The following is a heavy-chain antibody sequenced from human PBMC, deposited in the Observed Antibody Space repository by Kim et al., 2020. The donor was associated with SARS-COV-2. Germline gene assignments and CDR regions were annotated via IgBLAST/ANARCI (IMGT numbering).Heavy chain of an antibody. J-gene: IGHJ4*02. CDR1: GGSISSGGYY. CDR2: IYYSGST. Sequence: SETLSLTCTVSGGSISSGGYYWSWIRQHPGKGLEWIGYIYYSGSTYYNPSLKSRVTISVDTSKNQFSLKLSSVTAADTAVYYCARSFYGSGSYWVYWGQGTLVTVSS. V-gene: IGHV4-31*03. CDR3: ARSFYGSGSYWVY. D-gene: IGHD3-10*01.